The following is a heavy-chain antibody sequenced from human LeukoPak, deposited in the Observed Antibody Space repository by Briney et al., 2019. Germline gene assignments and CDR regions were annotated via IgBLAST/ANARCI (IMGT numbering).Heavy chain of an antibody. CDR3: ARGSGYCSGGSCYVNWFDP. CDR1: GYTFTSYD. D-gene: IGHD2-15*01. V-gene: IGHV1-8*01. J-gene: IGHJ5*02. Sequence: ASVKVSCKASGYTFTSYDINWVRQATGQGLEWMGWMSPNSGNTGYAQKFQGRVTMTRNTSISTAYMELSSLRSEDTAVYYCARGSGYCSGGSCYVNWFDPWGQGTLVTVSS. CDR2: MSPNSGNT.